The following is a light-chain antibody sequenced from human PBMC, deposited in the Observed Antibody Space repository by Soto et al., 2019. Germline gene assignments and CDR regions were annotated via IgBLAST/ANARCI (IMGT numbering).Light chain of an antibody. Sequence: QSVLTQPPSVSGAPGQRVTISCIGSSSNIGAGYDVHWYQQLPGTAPRLLIYSYNNRPSGVPDRFSGSKSGTSASLAITGLQAEDEADYYCQSYDTTFSGSTYVFGTGTKVTVL. V-gene: IGLV1-40*01. CDR2: SYN. CDR1: SSNIGAGYD. J-gene: IGLJ1*01. CDR3: QSYDTTFSGSTYV.